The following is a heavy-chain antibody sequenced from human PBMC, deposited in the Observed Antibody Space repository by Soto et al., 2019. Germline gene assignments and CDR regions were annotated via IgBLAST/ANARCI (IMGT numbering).Heavy chain of an antibody. D-gene: IGHD3-16*01. CDR1: GFTFSRHW. CDR3: ARDGLPFALDI. Sequence: PGGSLRLSCAASGFTFSRHWMSWVRQVPGKGLEWVAKINQDGSDKNYVDSVKGRFTISRDNAKNSLYLQMNNLRAEDTAVYYCARDGLPFALDIWGQGTMVT. CDR2: INQDGSDK. V-gene: IGHV3-7*03. J-gene: IGHJ3*02.